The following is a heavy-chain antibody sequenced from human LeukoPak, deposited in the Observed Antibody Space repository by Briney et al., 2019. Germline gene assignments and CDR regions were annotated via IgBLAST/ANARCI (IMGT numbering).Heavy chain of an antibody. CDR3: TTRSHDYSTLGGSA. J-gene: IGHJ5*02. V-gene: IGHV3-15*01. D-gene: IGHD4-11*01. CDR1: GFTFSTAC. CDR2: IKSKTDGGTT. Sequence: GGSLRLSCAASGFTFSTACINWVRQAPGKGLEWVGRIKSKTDGGTTDYTAPVKGRLTISRDDSKNTLYLQMNSLKTEDTAVYYCTTRSHDYSTLGGSAWGQGTLVTVSS.